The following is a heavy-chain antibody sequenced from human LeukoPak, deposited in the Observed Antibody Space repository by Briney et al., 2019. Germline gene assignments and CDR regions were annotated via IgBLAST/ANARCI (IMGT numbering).Heavy chain of an antibody. CDR2: IYHSGST. V-gene: IGHV4-30-2*01. CDR3: ARGGYGGKFDY. Sequence: SETLSLTCAVSGGSISSGGYSWSWIRQPPGKGLEWIGYIYHSGSTYYNPSLKSRVTMSVDTSKNQFSLKLSSVTAADTAVYYCARGGYGGKFDYWGQGTLVTVSS. D-gene: IGHD4-23*01. J-gene: IGHJ4*02. CDR1: GGSISSGGYS.